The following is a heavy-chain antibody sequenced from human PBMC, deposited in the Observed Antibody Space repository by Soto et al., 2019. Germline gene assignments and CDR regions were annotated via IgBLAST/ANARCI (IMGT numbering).Heavy chain of an antibody. Sequence: SETLSLTCTVSGGSISSGGYYWSWIRQHPGKGLEWIGYIYYSGSTYYNPSLKSRVTISVDTSKNQFSLKLSSVTAADTAVYYCASHPRDSSGYWYYFDYWGQGTLVTVSS. V-gene: IGHV4-31*03. D-gene: IGHD3-22*01. CDR2: IYYSGST. CDR1: GGSISSGGYY. J-gene: IGHJ4*02. CDR3: ASHPRDSSGYWYYFDY.